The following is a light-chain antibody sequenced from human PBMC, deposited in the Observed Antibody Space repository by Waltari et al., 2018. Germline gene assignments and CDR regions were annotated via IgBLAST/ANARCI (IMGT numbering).Light chain of an antibody. CDR1: SGPSSYP. CDR3: QTWGTGIWV. V-gene: IGLV4-69*01. CDR2: LNSDGSH. Sequence: QLVLTQSPSASASLGASVKLTCTLSSGPSSYPIAWHQQQPEKGPRYLMKLNSDGSHSKGDGIPDRFSGSSSGAERYLTISSLQSEDEADYYCQTWGTGIWVFGGGTKLTVL. J-gene: IGLJ3*02.